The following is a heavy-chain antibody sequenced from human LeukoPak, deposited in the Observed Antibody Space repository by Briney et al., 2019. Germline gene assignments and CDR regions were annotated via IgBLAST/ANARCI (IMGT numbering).Heavy chain of an antibody. CDR2: IYSGGST. J-gene: IGHJ6*02. CDR1: GFTVSSNY. D-gene: IGHD1-20*01. CDR3: ARGWYNWNYYYYYGMDV. V-gene: IGHV3-66*01. Sequence: GGSLGLSCAASGFTVSSNYTSWVRQAPGKGLEWVSVIYSGGSTYYADSVKGRFTISRDNSKNTLYLQMNSLRAEDTAVYYCARGWYNWNYYYYYGMDVWGQGTTVTVSS.